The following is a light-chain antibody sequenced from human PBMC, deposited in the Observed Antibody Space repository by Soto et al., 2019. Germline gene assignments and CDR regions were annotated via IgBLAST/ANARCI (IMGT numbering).Light chain of an antibody. CDR2: DAS. Sequence: EMVLTQSPGTLSLSPGERATLSCRASQSVSSYLAWYQQKGGQAPRLLIYDASNRATGIPARFSGSGSGTDFTLTISRLEPEDFAVYYCQQRSDWPTFGGGTKVEIK. CDR1: QSVSSY. CDR3: QQRSDWPT. J-gene: IGKJ4*01. V-gene: IGKV3-11*01.